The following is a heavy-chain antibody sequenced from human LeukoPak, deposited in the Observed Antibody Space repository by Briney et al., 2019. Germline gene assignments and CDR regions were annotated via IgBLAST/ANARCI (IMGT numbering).Heavy chain of an antibody. D-gene: IGHD3-16*01. CDR3: AKDKGHDYVWGSYPDY. V-gene: IGHV3-9*01. J-gene: IGHJ4*02. CDR1: GFTFDDYA. Sequence: GGSLRLSCAASGFTFDDYAIHWVRQAPGKGLEWVSGISWKSGSIGYADSVKGRFTISRDNAKNSLYLQMNSLRAEDTALYYCAKDKGHDYVWGSYPDYWGQGTLVTVSS. CDR2: ISWKSGSI.